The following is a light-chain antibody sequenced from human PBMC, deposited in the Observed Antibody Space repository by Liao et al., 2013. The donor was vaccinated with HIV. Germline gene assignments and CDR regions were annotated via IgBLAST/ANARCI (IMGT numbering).Light chain of an antibody. V-gene: IGLV3-21*01. Sequence: SYVLTQPPSVSVAPGKTARITCGGNNIGSKSVHWYQQKPGQAPVVVIYYDSDRPSGIPERFSGSNSGNTATLTIGGTQAMDEAEYYCQAWESATVVFGGGTKLTVL. CDR1: NIGSKS. CDR3: QAWESATVV. J-gene: IGLJ2*01. CDR2: YDS.